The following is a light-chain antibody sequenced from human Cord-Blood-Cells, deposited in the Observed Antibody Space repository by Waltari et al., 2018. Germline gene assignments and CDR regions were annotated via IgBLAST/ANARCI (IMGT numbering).Light chain of an antibody. J-gene: IGKJ1*01. CDR1: QSVSSSY. V-gene: IGKV3-20*01. Sequence: RASQSVSSSYLAWYQQKPGQAPRLLIYGASSRATGIPDRFSGSGSGTDFTLTISRLEPEDFAVYYCQQYGSSPRTFGQGTKVEIK. CDR3: QQYGSSPRT. CDR2: GAS.